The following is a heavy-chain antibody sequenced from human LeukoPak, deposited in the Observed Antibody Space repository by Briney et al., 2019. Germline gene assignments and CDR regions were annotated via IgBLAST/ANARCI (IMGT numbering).Heavy chain of an antibody. Sequence: ASVKVSCKVSGYTLTELSMHRVRQAPGKGLEWMGGFDPEDGETIYAQKFQGRVTMTEDTSTDTAYMELSSLRSEDTAVYYCATIYGLWFGEGDAFDIRGQGTMVTVSS. D-gene: IGHD3-10*01. CDR2: FDPEDGET. V-gene: IGHV1-24*01. CDR3: ATIYGLWFGEGDAFDI. J-gene: IGHJ3*02. CDR1: GYTLTELS.